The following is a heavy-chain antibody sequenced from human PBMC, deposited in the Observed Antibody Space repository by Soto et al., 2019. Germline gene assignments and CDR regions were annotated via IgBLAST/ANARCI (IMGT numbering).Heavy chain of an antibody. D-gene: IGHD6-19*01. CDR1: GYTFTGYY. J-gene: IGHJ6*02. CDR2: INPNSGGT. CDR3: ARAQTVRIAVAGENAHYYYYGMDV. V-gene: IGHV1-2*04. Sequence: ASVKVSCKASGYTFTGYYMHWVRQAPGQGLEWMGWINPNSGGTNYAQKFQGWVTMTRDTSISTAYMELSRLRSDDTAVYYCARAQTVRIAVAGENAHYYYYGMDVWGQGTTVTVSS.